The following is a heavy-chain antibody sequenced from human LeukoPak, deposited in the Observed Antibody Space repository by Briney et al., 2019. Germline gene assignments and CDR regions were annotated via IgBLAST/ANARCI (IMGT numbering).Heavy chain of an antibody. J-gene: IGHJ4*02. Sequence: GGSLRLSCAASGFTFSSYAMHWVRQAPGKGLEWVAGISYDGTKQYCADSVKGRFTISRDNSKNTAYLQMNSLRVEDTALYYCARSVPDYTRFDFWGQGALVTVSS. CDR2: ISYDGTKQ. CDR1: GFTFSSYA. D-gene: IGHD4-11*01. CDR3: ARSVPDYTRFDF. V-gene: IGHV3-30*04.